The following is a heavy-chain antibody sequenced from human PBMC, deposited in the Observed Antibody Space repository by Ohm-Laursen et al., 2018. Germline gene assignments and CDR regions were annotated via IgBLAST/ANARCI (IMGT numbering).Heavy chain of an antibody. CDR1: GFTFSRYW. Sequence: SLRLSCAASGFTFSRYWMHWVRQAPGKGLVWVLRINGDGSSTSYADSVKGRFTISRDNAKNSLYLQMNSLRAEDTALYYCAKAPYYYDSSGYYSSFDYWGQGTLVTVSS. D-gene: IGHD3-22*01. V-gene: IGHV3-74*01. J-gene: IGHJ4*02. CDR2: INGDGSST. CDR3: AKAPYYYDSSGYYSSFDY.